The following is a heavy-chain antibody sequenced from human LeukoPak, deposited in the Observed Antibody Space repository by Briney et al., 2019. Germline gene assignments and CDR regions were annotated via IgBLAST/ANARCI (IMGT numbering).Heavy chain of an antibody. V-gene: IGHV1-18*01. Sequence: ATVKVSCKASGYTFTSYGISWVRQAPGQGLEWMGWISAYNGNTNYAQKLQGRVTMTTDTSTSTAYMELRSLRSDDTAVYYCARGLYYDILTGYYYWGQGTLVTVSS. CDR3: ARGLYYDILTGYYY. D-gene: IGHD3-9*01. CDR1: GYTFTSYG. J-gene: IGHJ4*02. CDR2: ISAYNGNT.